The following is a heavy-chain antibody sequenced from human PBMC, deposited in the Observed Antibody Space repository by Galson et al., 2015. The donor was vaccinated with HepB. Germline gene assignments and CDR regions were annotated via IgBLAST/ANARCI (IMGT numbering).Heavy chain of an antibody. J-gene: IGHJ3*02. D-gene: IGHD2-2*01. Sequence: LRLSCAASGFTFSSYGMHWVRQAPGKGLEWVAVIWYDGSNKYYADSVKGRFTISRDNSKNTLYLQMNSLRAEDTAVYYCARVGLRLGYCSSTSCYAWKNAFDIWGQGTMVTVSS. CDR1: GFTFSSYG. V-gene: IGHV3-33*08. CDR3: ARVGLRLGYCSSTSCYAWKNAFDI. CDR2: IWYDGSNK.